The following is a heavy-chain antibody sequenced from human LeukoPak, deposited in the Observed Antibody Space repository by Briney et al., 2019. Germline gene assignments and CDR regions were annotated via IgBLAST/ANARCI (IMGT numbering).Heavy chain of an antibody. CDR3: ARPITGAGTDLGY. D-gene: IGHD6-13*01. CDR2: IYTGDSDT. CDR1: GYTFTSFF. J-gene: IGHJ4*02. V-gene: IGHV5-51*01. Sequence: GESLRISCKASGYTFTSFFIGWVRQMPGQGLEWMGIIYTGDSDTRYSPSFQGQVTISVDKSISTAYLQWRSLKASDTAIYYCARPITGAGTDLGYWGQGTLVTVSS.